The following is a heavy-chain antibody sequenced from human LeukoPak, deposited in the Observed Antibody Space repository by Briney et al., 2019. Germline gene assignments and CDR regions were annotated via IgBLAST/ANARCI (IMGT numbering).Heavy chain of an antibody. CDR2: IQNSAIYRAKI. CDR1: GDSISSYY. Sequence: SETLSLTCAVSGDSISSYYWTWLRQPPGKGLEGVGYIQNSAIYRAKIRSSPSLQSRVSLSIDTSNNQVSLTVNSVTAADTAVYYCARLSSTLYYSMDVWGPGTAVTVSS. V-gene: IGHV4-59*08. CDR3: ARLSSTLYYSMDV. D-gene: IGHD6-6*01. J-gene: IGHJ6*02.